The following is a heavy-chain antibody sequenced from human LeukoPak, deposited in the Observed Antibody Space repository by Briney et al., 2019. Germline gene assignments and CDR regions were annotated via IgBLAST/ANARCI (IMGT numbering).Heavy chain of an antibody. J-gene: IGHJ4*02. CDR3: ARGGAEIVAVIAAPPIGNYFDS. CDR1: GGSFSGYY. Sequence: SETLSLTCAVYGGSFSGYYWSWIRQPPGKGPEWIGEINHSGSTNFAPSLKSRVTMSVDTSKNQFSLKLSSVIAADTALYYCARGGAEIVAVIAAPPIGNYFDSWGQGTPVAVSS. D-gene: IGHD2-15*01. CDR2: INHSGST. V-gene: IGHV4-34*01.